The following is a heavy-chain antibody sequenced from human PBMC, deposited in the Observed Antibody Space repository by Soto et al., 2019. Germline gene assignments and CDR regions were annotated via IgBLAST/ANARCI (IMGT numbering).Heavy chain of an antibody. J-gene: IGHJ6*02. D-gene: IGHD2-2*01. CDR3: AVGYCGSTSWDPFGGAHYGMDV. Sequence: EVQLLESGGGLVQPGGSLRLSCAASGFTFGSYAMNWVRQGPGTGLEWVSAISGSGGATYHAGFVKRRFTISRDNSKDTRYLQMNSLGAEDTALYFSAVGYCGSTSWDPFGGAHYGMDVWGQGTTVTVSS. CDR2: ISGSGGAT. V-gene: IGHV3-23*01. CDR1: GFTFGSYA.